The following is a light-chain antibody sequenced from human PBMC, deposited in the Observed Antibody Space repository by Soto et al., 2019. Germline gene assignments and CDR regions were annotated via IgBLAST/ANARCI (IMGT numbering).Light chain of an antibody. V-gene: IGLV2-14*03. CDR1: SSDVGGYNY. J-gene: IGLJ1*01. Sequence: QSALTQPASVSGSPGQSITISCTGTSSDVGGYNYVSWYQRHPGKAPKLMIFDVSNRPSGVSNRFSGSKSANTASLTISGLQAEDEADYSCSSYTSSTTPDVFGTGNKVTVL. CDR3: SSYTSSTTPDV. CDR2: DVS.